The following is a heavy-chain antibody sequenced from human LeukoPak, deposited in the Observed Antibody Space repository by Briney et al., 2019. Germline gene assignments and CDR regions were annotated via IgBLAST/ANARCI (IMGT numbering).Heavy chain of an antibody. D-gene: IGHD1-1*01. Sequence: ASVKVSCKASGYTFTSYGISWVRQALGQGLEWMGWISAYNGNTNYAQKLQGRVTMTTDTSTSTAYMELRSLRSDDTAVYYCVREWSRGQGQLFDYWGQGTLVTVSS. J-gene: IGHJ4*02. V-gene: IGHV1-18*01. CDR3: VREWSRGQGQLFDY. CDR2: ISAYNGNT. CDR1: GYTFTSYG.